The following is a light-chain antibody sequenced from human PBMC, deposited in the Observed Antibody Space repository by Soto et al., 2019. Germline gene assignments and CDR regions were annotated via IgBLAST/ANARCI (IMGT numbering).Light chain of an antibody. CDR2: DAS. Sequence: DIQVTQSPSTLSASVGDRVTITCRASQSISSWLAWYQQKPGKAPKLLIYDASSLESGVPSRFSGSGSGTEFTLTISSLQPDDFATYYCQHYNSYSEEFGQGTKVDIK. J-gene: IGKJ1*01. CDR1: QSISSW. CDR3: QHYNSYSEE. V-gene: IGKV1-5*01.